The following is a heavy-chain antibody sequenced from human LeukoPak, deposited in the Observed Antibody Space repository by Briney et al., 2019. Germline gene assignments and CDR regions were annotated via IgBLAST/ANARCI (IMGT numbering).Heavy chain of an antibody. CDR3: ARSGSSWYEYYYYGMDV. J-gene: IGHJ6*02. D-gene: IGHD6-13*01. V-gene: IGHV4-34*01. CDR1: GGSFSGYY. CDR2: INHSGST. Sequence: SETLSLTCAVYGGSFSGYYWSWIRQPPGKGLEWIGEINHSGSTNYNPSLKSRVTISVDTSKNQFSLKLSSVTAADTAVYYCARSGSSWYEYYYYGMDVWGQGTTVTVSS.